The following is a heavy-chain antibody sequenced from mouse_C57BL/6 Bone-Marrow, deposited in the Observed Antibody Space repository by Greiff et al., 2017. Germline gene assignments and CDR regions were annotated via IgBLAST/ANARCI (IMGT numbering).Heavy chain of an antibody. CDR1: GFNIKDDY. CDR2: IDPENGDT. D-gene: IGHD3-1*01. CDR3: TTGLRAYFDY. V-gene: IGHV14-4*01. Sequence: EVQLQQSGAELVRPGASVKLSCTASGFNIKDDYMHWVKQRPEQGLEWIGWIDPENGDTEYASKIQGKATITADTSSNTAYLQLSSLTSEDTAVYYCTTGLRAYFDYWGQGTTLTVSS. J-gene: IGHJ2*01.